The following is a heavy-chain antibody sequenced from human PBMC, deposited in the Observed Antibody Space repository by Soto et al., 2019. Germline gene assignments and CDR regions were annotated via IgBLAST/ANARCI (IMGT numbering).Heavy chain of an antibody. J-gene: IGHJ4*02. Sequence: PGGSLRLSCAASGFPFGENAMSWVRQAPGKGLEWVSGISDSGATTYYADSVRGRFTIFRDNSKNTLYLQMKSLRAEDSASYYCAKEDTSSGSLDYWGQGALVTVS. CDR2: ISDSGATT. V-gene: IGHV3-23*01. CDR3: AKEDTSSGSLDY. D-gene: IGHD6-19*01. CDR1: GFPFGENA.